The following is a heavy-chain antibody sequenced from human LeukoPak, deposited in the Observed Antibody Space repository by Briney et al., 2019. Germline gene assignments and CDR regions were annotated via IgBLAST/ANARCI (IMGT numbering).Heavy chain of an antibody. Sequence: SETLSLTCAVYGGSFSGYYWSWIRQPPGKGLEWIGEINHSGSTNYNPSLKSRVTISVDTSKNQFSLKLSSVTAADTAVYYCARSVDYGSAFDIWGQGTMVTVS. CDR3: ARSVDYGSAFDI. CDR2: INHSGST. D-gene: IGHD4-17*01. V-gene: IGHV4-34*01. CDR1: GGSFSGYY. J-gene: IGHJ3*02.